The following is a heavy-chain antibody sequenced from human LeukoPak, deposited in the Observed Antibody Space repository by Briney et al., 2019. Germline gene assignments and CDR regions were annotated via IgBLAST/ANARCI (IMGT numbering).Heavy chain of an antibody. V-gene: IGHV3-21*01. D-gene: IGHD1-1*01. CDR2: ISSSSSYI. J-gene: IGHJ5*02. CDR1: GVTFSSYS. Sequence: GGSLRLSCAASGVTFSSYSMNWVRQAPGKGLEWVSSISSSSSYIYYADSVRGRFTISRDNAKNSLYLQMNSLRAEDTAVYYCARDPSELPVLEPRGFDPWGQGTLVTVSS. CDR3: ARDPSELPVLEPRGFDP.